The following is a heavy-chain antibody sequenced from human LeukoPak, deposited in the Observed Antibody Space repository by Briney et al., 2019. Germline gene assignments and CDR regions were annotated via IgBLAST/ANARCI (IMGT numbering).Heavy chain of an antibody. CDR2: ISYDGSNK. CDR3: ARGADIVVVVAATDY. Sequence: SGGSLRLSCAASGFTFSSYAMHWVRQAPGKGLEWVAVISYDGSNKYYADSVKGRFTISRDNSKNTLYLQMNSLRAEDTAVYYCARGADIVVVVAATDYWGQGTLDTVSS. CDR1: GFTFSSYA. J-gene: IGHJ4*02. D-gene: IGHD2-15*01. V-gene: IGHV3-30-3*01.